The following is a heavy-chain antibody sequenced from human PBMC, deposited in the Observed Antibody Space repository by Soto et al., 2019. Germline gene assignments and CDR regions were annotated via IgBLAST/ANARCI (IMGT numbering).Heavy chain of an antibody. V-gene: IGHV3-21*01. J-gene: IGHJ4*02. CDR2: ISSSSSYI. CDR1: GFTFISYA. CDR3: ARSPVAATHLYNY. Sequence: GWSLRLACASSGFTFISYAMQWVRQAPGKGLEWVSSISSSSSYIYYADSVKGRFTISRDNAKNSLYLQMNSLRAEDTAVYYCARSPVAATHLYNYWGQGTLVTVSS. D-gene: IGHD2-15*01.